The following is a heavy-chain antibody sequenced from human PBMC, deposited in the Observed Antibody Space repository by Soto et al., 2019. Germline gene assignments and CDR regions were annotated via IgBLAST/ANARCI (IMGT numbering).Heavy chain of an antibody. CDR2: IHSSGATV. Sequence: GGSLRLSCAASGFTFRDYYMSWIRQAPGKGLEWLSYIHSSGATVYYADSVKGRFTVSRDNAKNSLYLQMNNLRAEDTAVYYCARAVNWNEFDPGGQGTLVTVSS. CDR1: GFTFRDYY. V-gene: IGHV3-11*01. CDR3: ARAVNWNEFDP. D-gene: IGHD1-1*01. J-gene: IGHJ5*02.